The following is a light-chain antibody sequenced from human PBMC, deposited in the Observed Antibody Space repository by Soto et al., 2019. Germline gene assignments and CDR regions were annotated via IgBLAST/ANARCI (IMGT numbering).Light chain of an antibody. J-gene: IGKJ3*01. Sequence: DIQMTQSPSSLSASVGDRVTITCLSSQGISNYLAWYQHKPGKVPKLLMYAASTLQSGVPSRFSGSGSGTDFTLTISSLQPEDVATYYCQKYNSAPQTCGRGTKVDIK. CDR2: AAS. CDR3: QKYNSAPQT. V-gene: IGKV1-27*01. CDR1: QGISNY.